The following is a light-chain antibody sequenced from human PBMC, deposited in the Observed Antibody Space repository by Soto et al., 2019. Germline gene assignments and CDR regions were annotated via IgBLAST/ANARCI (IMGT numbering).Light chain of an antibody. V-gene: IGKV1-33*01. CDR2: GAS. CDR3: QQGNILPIT. J-gene: IGKJ5*01. CDR1: QDISKY. Sequence: DIQMTQSPSSLSASVGDRVTITCQANQDISKYLNWYQQKPGKAPKLLIYGASSLETGVPSRFIGSGSGTNFTFPISSLKPKDMATYYCQQGNILPITFGQGTRLEFK.